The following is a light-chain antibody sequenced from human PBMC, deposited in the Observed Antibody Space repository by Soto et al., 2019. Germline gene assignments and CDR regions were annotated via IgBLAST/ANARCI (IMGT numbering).Light chain of an antibody. V-gene: IGKV3-20*01. CDR2: GAS. Sequence: EIVLTQSPGTLSLSPGERATLSCRASQIVSSTYLAWFQQKPGQAPRLLIYGASTRATGIPDRFSGSGSGTDFTLTITTLEPEDFAVYYCQQYGSSPRTFGLGTKVDIK. J-gene: IGKJ1*01. CDR3: QQYGSSPRT. CDR1: QIVSSTY.